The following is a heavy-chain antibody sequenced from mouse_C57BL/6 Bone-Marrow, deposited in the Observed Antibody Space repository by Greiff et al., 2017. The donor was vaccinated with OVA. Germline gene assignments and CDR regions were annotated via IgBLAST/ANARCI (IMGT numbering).Heavy chain of an antibody. V-gene: IGHV1-69*01. CDR3: ARCDGDY. Sequence: QVQLQQPGAELVMPGASVKLSCKASGYTFTSSWMHWVKQRPGQGLEWIGEIDPSDSYTNYNQKFKGKSTLTVDKSSSTAYMQLSSLTSEDSAVYYCARCDGDYWGQGTSVTVSS. J-gene: IGHJ4*01. D-gene: IGHD2-3*01. CDR2: IDPSDSYT. CDR1: GYTFTSSW.